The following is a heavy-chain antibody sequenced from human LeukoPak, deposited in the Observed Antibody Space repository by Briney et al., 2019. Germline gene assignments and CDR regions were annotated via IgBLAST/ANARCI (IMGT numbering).Heavy chain of an antibody. V-gene: IGHV3-43*01. CDR2: ISWGGGST. CDR3: AKGEVVRGRFYGMDV. CDR1: GFTFDDYT. J-gene: IGHJ6*02. Sequence: GGSLRLSCAASGFTFDDYTMHWVRQAPGKGLEWVSLISWGGGSTYYANSVKGRFTISRDNSKNSLYLQMNSLRTEDTALYYCAKGEVVRGRFYGMDVWGQGTTVTVSS. D-gene: IGHD3-10*01.